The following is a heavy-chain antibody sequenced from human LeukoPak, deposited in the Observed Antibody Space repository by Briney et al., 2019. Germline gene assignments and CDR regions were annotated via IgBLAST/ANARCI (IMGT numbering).Heavy chain of an antibody. Sequence: SVKVSCKASGGTFSSYAISWVRQAPGQGLDWMGRIIPIFGTANYAQKFQGRVTITTDESTSTAYMELSSLRSEDTAVYYCARGYCDSSGYYLGKKGFDYWGQGTLVTVSS. CDR1: GGTFSSYA. D-gene: IGHD3-22*01. CDR2: IIPIFGTA. CDR3: ARGYCDSSGYYLGKKGFDY. J-gene: IGHJ4*02. V-gene: IGHV1-69*05.